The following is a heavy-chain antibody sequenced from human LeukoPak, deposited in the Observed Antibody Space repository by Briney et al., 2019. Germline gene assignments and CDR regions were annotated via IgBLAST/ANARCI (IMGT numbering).Heavy chain of an antibody. D-gene: IGHD2-2*01. CDR1: GFTFTSSA. CDR2: IVVGSGNT. V-gene: IGHV1-58*01. Sequence: ASVKVSCKASGFTFTSSAVQWVRQARGQRLEWIGWIVVGSGNTNYAQKFQERVTITRDMSTSTAYMELSSLRSEDTAVYYCARDTSYYCSSTSCYFGAYYYYGMDVWGQGTTVTVSS. J-gene: IGHJ6*02. CDR3: ARDTSYYCSSTSCYFGAYYYYGMDV.